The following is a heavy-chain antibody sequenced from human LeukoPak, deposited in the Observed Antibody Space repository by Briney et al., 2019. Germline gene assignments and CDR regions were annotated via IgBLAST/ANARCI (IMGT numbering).Heavy chain of an antibody. CDR2: IYGGGTT. CDR3: AKRVVVVGTSHGKAYDY. V-gene: IGHV3-53*01. Sequence: PGGSLTLSCAASGFAVSSNYLTWVRQVPGKGLEWVSAIYGGGTTYYADSVKGRFTISRDNSKNTLYLQMNSLRAEDTAVFYCAKRVVVVGTSHGKAYDYWGQGTLVTVSS. CDR1: GFAVSSNY. J-gene: IGHJ4*02. D-gene: IGHD2-15*01.